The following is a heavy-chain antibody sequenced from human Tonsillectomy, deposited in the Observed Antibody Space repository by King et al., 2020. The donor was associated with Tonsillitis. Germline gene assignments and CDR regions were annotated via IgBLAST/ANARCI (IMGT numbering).Heavy chain of an antibody. D-gene: IGHD2-15*01. CDR3: TTYGSGGS. V-gene: IGHV3-15*01. CDR1: GFTFSNAW. J-gene: IGHJ5*02. CDR2: IKSKAVGGTT. Sequence: VQLVESGGGLVQSGGSLRLSCAASGFTFSNAWMSWVRQAPGKGPEWVGRIKSKAVGGTTDYAAPVNGRFTISRHDSKNTLYLQMNSLKTEDTAVYYCTTYGSGGSWGQGTLVTVSS.